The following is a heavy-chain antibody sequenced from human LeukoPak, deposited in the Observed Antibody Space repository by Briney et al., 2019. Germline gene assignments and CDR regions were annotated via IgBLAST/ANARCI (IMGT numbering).Heavy chain of an antibody. CDR1: GFTFSSYW. CDR3: ASLYIQWLRWSSLDYYYGMDV. V-gene: IGHV3-7*01. Sequence: PGGSLRLSCAASGFTFSSYWMSWVRQAPGKGLKWVANIKQDGSEKYYVDSVKGRFTISRDNAKNSLYLQMNSLRAEDTVVYYCASLYIQWLRWSSLDYYYGMDVWGQGTTVTVSS. CDR2: IKQDGSEK. D-gene: IGHD5-12*01. J-gene: IGHJ6*02.